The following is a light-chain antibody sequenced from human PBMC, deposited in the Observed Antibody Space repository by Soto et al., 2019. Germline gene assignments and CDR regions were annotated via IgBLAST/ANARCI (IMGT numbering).Light chain of an antibody. V-gene: IGKV3-15*01. Sequence: EIVMTQSPATLSVSPGERATLSCRASQSVSSNLAWYQQKPGQAPRLLIYGASTRATGIPARFSGSGSGTEVTLTISSLQLEDFAVYYCQQYNNWPPWTFGQGTKVEIK. CDR2: GAS. J-gene: IGKJ1*01. CDR3: QQYNNWPPWT. CDR1: QSVSSN.